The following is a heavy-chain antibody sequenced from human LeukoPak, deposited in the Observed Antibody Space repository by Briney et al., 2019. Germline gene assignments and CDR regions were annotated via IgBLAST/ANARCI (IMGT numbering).Heavy chain of an antibody. CDR3: ARERDGRFFDY. V-gene: IGHV3-7*01. CDR2: INQDGSEK. D-gene: IGHD5-24*01. CDR1: GLTFRSFW. Sequence: GGSLRLSCAVSGLTFRSFWMSWVRQAPGKGLEWVTNINQDGSEKYFVDSVKGRFTISRDNSKNSLHLQMNTLRAEDTALYYCARERDGRFFDYWGQGTLVTVSS. J-gene: IGHJ4*02.